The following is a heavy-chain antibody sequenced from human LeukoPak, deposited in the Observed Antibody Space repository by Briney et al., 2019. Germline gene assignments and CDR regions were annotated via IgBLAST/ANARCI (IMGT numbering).Heavy chain of an antibody. CDR3: ARDSYYSSSSLGFDY. J-gene: IGHJ4*02. CDR2: INPSGGST. V-gene: IGHV1-46*01. Sequence: ASVKVSCKASGYTLTSYYMHWVRQAPGHGLEWMGIINPSGGSTSYAQKFQGRVTMTRDISTSTVYMELSSLRSEDTAVYYCARDSYYSSSSLGFDYWGQGTLVTVSS. CDR1: GYTLTSYY. D-gene: IGHD6-6*01.